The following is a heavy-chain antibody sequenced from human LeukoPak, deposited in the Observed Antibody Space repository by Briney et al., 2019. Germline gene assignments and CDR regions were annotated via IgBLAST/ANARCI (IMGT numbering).Heavy chain of an antibody. CDR2: INPNSGGT. CDR3: ARDLEGGNWFDP. Sequence: GASVKVSCKASGYTFTGYYMHWVRQAPGQGLEWMGWINPNSGGTNYAQRFQGRVTMTRDTSISTAYMELSRLRSDDTAVYYCARDLEGGNWFDPWGQGTLVTVSS. D-gene: IGHD1-1*01. V-gene: IGHV1-2*02. J-gene: IGHJ5*02. CDR1: GYTFTGYY.